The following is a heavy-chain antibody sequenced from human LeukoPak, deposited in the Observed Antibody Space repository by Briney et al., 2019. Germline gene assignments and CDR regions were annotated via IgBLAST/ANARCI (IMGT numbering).Heavy chain of an antibody. D-gene: IGHD1-1*01. V-gene: IGHV5-51*01. CDR1: GYIFTSYW. CDR3: ARHGRVLGYYYMDV. J-gene: IGHJ6*03. CDR2: IYPGDSDT. Sequence: GASLQISCEGAGYIFTSYWIGWGRQLPGKGLEGRGIIYPGDSDTRYSPSCQGQVTISADKSISTAYLQWSSLKASDTAMYYCARHGRVLGYYYMDVWGKGTTVTVSS.